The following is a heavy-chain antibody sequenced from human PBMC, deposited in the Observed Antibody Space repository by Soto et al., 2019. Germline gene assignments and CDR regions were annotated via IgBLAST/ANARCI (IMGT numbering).Heavy chain of an antibody. Sequence: QVQLQESGPGLVKPSQTLSLTCTVSGGSISSGGYYWSWIRQHPGKGLEWIGYIYYSGSTYYNPSLKSRVTISVDTSKNQFSLKLSSVTAADTAVYYCAREERGGYYYYYYGMDVWGQGTTVTVSS. D-gene: IGHD2-15*01. CDR1: GGSISSGGYY. V-gene: IGHV4-31*03. CDR3: AREERGGYYYYYYGMDV. CDR2: IYYSGST. J-gene: IGHJ6*02.